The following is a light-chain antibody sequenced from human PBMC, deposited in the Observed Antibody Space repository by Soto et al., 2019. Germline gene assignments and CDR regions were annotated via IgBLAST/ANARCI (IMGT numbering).Light chain of an antibody. V-gene: IGKV3-20*01. Sequence: EIVLTQSPAILSLSPGEKATLSCRASQSVSGSLGWYQQKPGQAPRLIIYDASVRATGIPARFSGSGSGTDFTLTISRLEPADFAVYYCQQYGSSPLTFGGGTKVDIK. CDR1: QSVSGS. J-gene: IGKJ4*01. CDR3: QQYGSSPLT. CDR2: DAS.